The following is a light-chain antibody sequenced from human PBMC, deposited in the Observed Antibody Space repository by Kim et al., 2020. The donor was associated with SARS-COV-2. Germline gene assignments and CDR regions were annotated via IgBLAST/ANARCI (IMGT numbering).Light chain of an antibody. CDR3: QAWDSSTWV. CDR2: QDS. CDR1: KLGDKY. Sequence: VSPGQTDSITCSGDKLGDKYACWYQQKPGQSPVLVIYQDSKRPSGIPERFSGSNSGNTATLTISGTQAMDEADYYCQAWDSSTWVFGGGTQLTVL. V-gene: IGLV3-1*01. J-gene: IGLJ3*02.